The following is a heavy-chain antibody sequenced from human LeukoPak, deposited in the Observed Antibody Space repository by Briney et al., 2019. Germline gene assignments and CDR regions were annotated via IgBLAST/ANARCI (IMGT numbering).Heavy chain of an antibody. D-gene: IGHD6-19*01. J-gene: IGHJ4*02. V-gene: IGHV3-30-3*01. CDR3: VNGWDIDY. Sequence: GGSLRLPCAASGFTFSSYAMHWVRQAPGKGLEWVAVISYDESNKYYADSVEGRFTISRDNSKNTLYLQMNSLRAEDTAVYYCVNGWDIDYWGEGSLATV. CDR1: GFTFSSYA. CDR2: ISYDESNK.